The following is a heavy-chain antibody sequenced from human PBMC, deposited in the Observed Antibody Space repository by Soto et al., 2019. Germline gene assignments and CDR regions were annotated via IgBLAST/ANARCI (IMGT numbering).Heavy chain of an antibody. CDR1: GGSISSSGYY. CDR3: ARLIYGSGSYWFDP. D-gene: IGHD3-10*01. J-gene: IGHJ5*02. CDR2: IYYSGST. V-gene: IGHV4-39*07. Sequence: SETLSLTCTVSGGSISSSGYYWGWIRQPPGKGLEWIGSIYYSGSTYYNPSLKSRVTISVDTSKNQFSLKLSSVTAADTAVYYCARLIYGSGSYWFDPWGQGTLVTVSS.